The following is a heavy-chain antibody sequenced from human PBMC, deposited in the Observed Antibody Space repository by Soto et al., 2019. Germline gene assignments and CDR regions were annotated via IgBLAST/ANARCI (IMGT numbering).Heavy chain of an antibody. Sequence: EVQLVESGGGLEQRGKSLKLSCAAIGFTFEDHAMHWIRQVPGKGLEWVAGINWNSGITGYADSVKGRFTISRDNANNSLHLEMNSLKSEDTALYYCTKGRGALTVVSNWFDPWGQGTPATVSS. J-gene: IGHJ5*02. CDR1: GFTFEDHA. D-gene: IGHD3-22*01. CDR3: TKGRGALTVVSNWFDP. CDR2: INWNSGIT. V-gene: IGHV3-9*01.